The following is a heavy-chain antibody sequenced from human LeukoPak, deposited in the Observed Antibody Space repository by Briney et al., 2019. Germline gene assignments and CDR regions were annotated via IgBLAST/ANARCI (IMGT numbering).Heavy chain of an antibody. J-gene: IGHJ6*03. Sequence: SGPTLVKPTQTLTLTCTFSGFSLSTSGVGVGWIRQPPGKALEWLALIYWDDDKRYSPSLKSRLTITKDTSKNQVVLTMTNMDPVDTATYYCAHRQQWLVPYYYYMDVWGKGTTVTVSS. CDR2: IYWDDDK. V-gene: IGHV2-5*02. D-gene: IGHD6-19*01. CDR3: AHRQQWLVPYYYYMDV. CDR1: GFSLSTSGVG.